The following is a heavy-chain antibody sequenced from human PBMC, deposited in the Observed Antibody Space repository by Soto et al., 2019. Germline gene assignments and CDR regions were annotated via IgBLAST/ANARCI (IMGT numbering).Heavy chain of an antibody. J-gene: IGHJ4*02. D-gene: IGHD2-2*01. CDR3: ASSGGQLPEYYFDY. V-gene: IGHV4-59*01. CDR1: GGSISSYY. CDR2: IYYSGST. Sequence: QVQLQESGPGLVKPSETLSLTCTVSGGSISSYYWSWIRQPPGKGLEWIGYIYYSGSTNYNPSLKSRVTISVDTSKNQCSLKLSSVTAADTAVYYCASSGGQLPEYYFDYWGQGTLVTVSS.